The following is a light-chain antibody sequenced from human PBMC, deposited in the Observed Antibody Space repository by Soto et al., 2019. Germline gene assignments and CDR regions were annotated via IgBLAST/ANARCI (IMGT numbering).Light chain of an antibody. V-gene: IGKV1-5*03. J-gene: IGKJ1*01. CDR2: KAS. Sequence: DIQMTQSPSTLSASVGDRVTITCRASQSISSWLAWYQQKPGKAPKLLIYKASSLESGVPSRFSGSGSGTEFTLTINSLQPEDFATYYCQEYNSYSRTFGQGTKVDIK. CDR3: QEYNSYSRT. CDR1: QSISSW.